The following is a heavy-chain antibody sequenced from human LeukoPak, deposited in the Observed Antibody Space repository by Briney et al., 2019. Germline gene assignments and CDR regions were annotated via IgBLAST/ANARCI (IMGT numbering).Heavy chain of an antibody. CDR3: ASGLDTAMVFDY. J-gene: IGHJ4*02. V-gene: IGHV1-46*01. Sequence: ASVKVSCKASGYTFTXXXXXXVRQAPGQGLEXMGIINPSGGSTSXAQKFQGRVTMTRDTSTSTVYMELSSLRSEDTAVYYCASGLDTAMVFDYWGQGTLVTVSS. CDR2: INPSGGST. CDR1: GYTFTXXX. D-gene: IGHD5-18*01.